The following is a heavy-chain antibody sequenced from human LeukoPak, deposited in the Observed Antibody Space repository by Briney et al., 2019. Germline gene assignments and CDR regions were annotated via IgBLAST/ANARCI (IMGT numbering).Heavy chain of an antibody. Sequence: ASVKVSCKASGYTFTSYDINWVRQASGQGLEWMGWMNPNSGNAGYAQRFQGRVTMTRNTSISTAYMELSSLRSEDTAVYYCARGHGAVAGNDYWGQGTLVTVSS. CDR2: MNPNSGNA. CDR3: ARGHGAVAGNDY. D-gene: IGHD6-19*01. V-gene: IGHV1-8*01. J-gene: IGHJ4*02. CDR1: GYTFTSYD.